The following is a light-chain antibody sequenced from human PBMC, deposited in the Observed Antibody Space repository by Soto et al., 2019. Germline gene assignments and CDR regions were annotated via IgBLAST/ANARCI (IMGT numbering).Light chain of an antibody. Sequence: DIQVTQSPSTLSASVGDRVTFTCRASQSISIWLAWYQQKPGKAPKILIYKASSLESGVPSRFSGSGSGTEFTLTISSLQPDDFATYYCQQYSTYTPRTFGQGTKVDIK. CDR1: QSISIW. CDR2: KAS. CDR3: QQYSTYTPRT. J-gene: IGKJ1*01. V-gene: IGKV1-5*03.